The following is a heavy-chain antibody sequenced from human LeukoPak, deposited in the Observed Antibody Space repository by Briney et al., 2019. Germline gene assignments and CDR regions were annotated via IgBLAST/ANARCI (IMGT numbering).Heavy chain of an antibody. CDR2: IYYSGST. CDR3: AGVSSSLLSGQDWFDP. Sequence: PSQTLSLTCTVSGGSISSGGYYWSWNRPHPGKGLEWIGYIYYSGSTYYNPSLKSRVTISVATSKNQFSLKRSSVAAADTAVYYCAGVSSSLLSGQDWFDPWGQGTLVTFSS. CDR1: GGSISSGGYY. V-gene: IGHV4-31*03. J-gene: IGHJ5*02. D-gene: IGHD3-9*01.